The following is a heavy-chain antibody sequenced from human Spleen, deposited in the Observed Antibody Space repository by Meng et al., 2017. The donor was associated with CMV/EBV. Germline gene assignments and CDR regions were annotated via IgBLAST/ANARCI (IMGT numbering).Heavy chain of an antibody. Sequence: CAASGFTLSSNLMHWVRQAPGKGLVWVSRINPDGIDTTYADSVKGRFTVSRDNARNTLYLQMNSLRAEDTAVYYCARVSSGSYCLDYWGQGTLVTVSS. J-gene: IGHJ4*02. D-gene: IGHD1-26*01. CDR3: ARVSSGSYCLDY. CDR1: GFTLSSNL. V-gene: IGHV3-74*01. CDR2: INPDGIDT.